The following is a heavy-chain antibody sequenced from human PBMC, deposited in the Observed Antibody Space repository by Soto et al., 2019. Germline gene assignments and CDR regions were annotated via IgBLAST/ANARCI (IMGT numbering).Heavy chain of an antibody. CDR2: LSYEGSEE. D-gene: IGHD6-19*01. J-gene: IGHJ4*02. V-gene: IGHV3-30*03. CDR1: GFNFGVSG. CDR3: ALTRRSSLLEVAGPGFEY. Sequence: GGSLRLSCAASGFNFGVSGMHWVRQAPGKGLERLSVLSYEGSEEYYADSVRGRFTISRDNSKNTLFLQMDSLRVDDTGVYYCALTRRSSLLEVAGPGFEYWGQGTLVTVAS.